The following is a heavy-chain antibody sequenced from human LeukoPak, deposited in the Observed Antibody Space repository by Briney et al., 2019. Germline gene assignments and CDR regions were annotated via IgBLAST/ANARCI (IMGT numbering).Heavy chain of an antibody. CDR3: ARGESPPEALGDAFDI. V-gene: IGHV3-30*03. J-gene: IGHJ3*02. CDR2: ISSDGSNK. CDR1: TFTFSNYG. D-gene: IGHD1-14*01. Sequence: GRSLRLSCAASTFTFSNYGMHWVRPAPGKGLEWVAVISSDGSNKYYADSVKGRFTSSRDNSKNTLYLQMNSLRAGDTAVYYCARGESPPEALGDAFDIWGQGTIVTVSS.